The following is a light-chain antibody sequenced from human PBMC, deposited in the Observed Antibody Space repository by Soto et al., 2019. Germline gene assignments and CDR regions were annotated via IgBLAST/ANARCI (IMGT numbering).Light chain of an antibody. CDR3: CSYAGGNNLV. V-gene: IGLV2-8*01. CDR2: EVS. Sequence: QSALTQPPSASGSPGQSVTISCTGTSSDVGGYNYVSWYQQHPGNAPTLMIYEVSKRPSGVPDRFSGSKSGNTASLTVSGLQAEDEAAYYCCSYAGGNNLVFGGGTQLTVL. J-gene: IGLJ2*01. CDR1: SSDVGGYNY.